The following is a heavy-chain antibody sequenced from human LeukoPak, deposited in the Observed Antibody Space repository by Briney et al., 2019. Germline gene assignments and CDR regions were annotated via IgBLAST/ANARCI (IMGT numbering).Heavy chain of an antibody. CDR3: ARGPITMIVADAFDI. CDR1: GYSISSGYY. V-gene: IGHV4-38-2*02. D-gene: IGHD3-22*01. Sequence: PSETLSLTCTVSGYSISSGYYWGWIRQPPGKGLEWIGSIYYSGSTYYNPSLKSRVTISVDTSKNQFSLKLSSVTAADTAVYYCARGPITMIVADAFDIWGQGTMVTVSS. J-gene: IGHJ3*02. CDR2: IYYSGST.